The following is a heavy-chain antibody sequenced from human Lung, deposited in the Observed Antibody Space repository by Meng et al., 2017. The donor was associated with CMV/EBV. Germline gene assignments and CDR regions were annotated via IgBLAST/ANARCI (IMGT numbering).Heavy chain of an antibody. CDR2: INPNSGGT. J-gene: IGHJ3*02. Sequence: ASVXVSXKASGYTFTGYYIHWVRQAPGQGLEWMGWINPNSGGTNYAQKFQGRVTMTRDTSISTTFMELSRLRSDDTAVYYCARDEVIKDDAFDIWGQGTXVTVSS. CDR1: GYTFTGYY. CDR3: ARDEVIKDDAFDI. D-gene: IGHD3-10*01. V-gene: IGHV1-2*02.